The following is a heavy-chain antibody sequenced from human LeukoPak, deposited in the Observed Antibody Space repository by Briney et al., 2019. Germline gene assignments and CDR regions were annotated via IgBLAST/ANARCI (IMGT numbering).Heavy chain of an antibody. CDR2: ISYDGSNK. D-gene: IGHD2-15*01. Sequence: PGGSLILSCASSGPTFNNAWMSWVRQAPGKGLEWVAVISYDGSNKYYADTVKGRFTISRDNSKNTLYLQMNSLRAEDTAVYYCAKDQSIVVVVAATRGMDVWGQGTTVTVSS. CDR3: AKDQSIVVVVAATRGMDV. CDR1: GPTFNNAW. J-gene: IGHJ6*02. V-gene: IGHV3-30*18.